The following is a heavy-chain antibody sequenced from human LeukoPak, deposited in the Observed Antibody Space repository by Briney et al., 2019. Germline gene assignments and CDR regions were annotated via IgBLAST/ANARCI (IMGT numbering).Heavy chain of an antibody. D-gene: IGHD6-13*01. Sequence: ASVKVSCKASGYTFTSYAMNRVRQAPGQGLEWMGWISAYNGNTNYAQKLQGRVTMTTDTSTSTAYMELRSLRSDDTAVYYCARASAVVAAAGIPLDYWGQGTLVTVSS. CDR3: ARASAVVAAAGIPLDY. V-gene: IGHV1-18*01. CDR2: ISAYNGNT. J-gene: IGHJ4*02. CDR1: GYTFTSYA.